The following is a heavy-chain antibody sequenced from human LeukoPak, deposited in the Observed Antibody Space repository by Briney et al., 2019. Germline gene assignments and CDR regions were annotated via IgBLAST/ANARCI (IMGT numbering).Heavy chain of an antibody. CDR1: GGSISSGSYY. J-gene: IGHJ3*02. V-gene: IGHV4-61*02. CDR3: ARDDRTYYYDSSGYFGGPGAFDI. Sequence: SETLSLTCTVSGGSISSGSYYWSWIRQPAGKGLEYIGRIYTSGSTNYNPSLKSRVTISVDRSKNQFSLKLSSVTAADTAVYYCARDDRTYYYDSSGYFGGPGAFDIWGQGTMVTVSS. CDR2: IYTSGST. D-gene: IGHD3-22*01.